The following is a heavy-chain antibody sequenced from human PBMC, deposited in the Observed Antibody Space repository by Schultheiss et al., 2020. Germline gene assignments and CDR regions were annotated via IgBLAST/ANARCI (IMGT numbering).Heavy chain of an antibody. Sequence: GGSLRLSCEASGFTFDDFAMHWVRQAPGKGLEWISGITGSGSTTYYADSVKGRFTISRDNSKNTLYLQMNSLRAEDTAVYYCAREGDTAMVTAPFDYWGQGTLVTVSS. J-gene: IGHJ4*02. CDR3: AREGDTAMVTAPFDY. CDR2: ITGSGSTT. CDR1: GFTFDDFA. V-gene: IGHV3-23*01. D-gene: IGHD5-18*01.